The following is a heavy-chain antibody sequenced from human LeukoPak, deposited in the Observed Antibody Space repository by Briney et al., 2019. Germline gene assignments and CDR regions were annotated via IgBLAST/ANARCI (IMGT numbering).Heavy chain of an antibody. Sequence: SQTLSLTCTVSGGSISSGDYYWSWIRQPPGKGLEWIGYIYYSGSTYYNPSLKSRVTKSVDTSKNQFSLKLSSVTAADTAVYYCAREQEWLKVFDIWGQGTMVTVSS. CDR2: IYYSGST. V-gene: IGHV4-30-4*01. J-gene: IGHJ3*02. D-gene: IGHD3-3*01. CDR3: AREQEWLKVFDI. CDR1: GGSISSGDYY.